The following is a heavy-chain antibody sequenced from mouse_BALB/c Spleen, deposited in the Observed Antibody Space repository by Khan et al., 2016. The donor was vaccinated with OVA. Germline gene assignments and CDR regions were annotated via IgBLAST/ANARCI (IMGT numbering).Heavy chain of an antibody. Sequence: QVQLQASGPALVAPSQSLSITCTISGFSLTNYGEHWVRQPPGKGLEWLVVIWSDGSTTYNSALKSRLSISKDNSKSQVFLKMNSLQTDDTAMYYCARQPYYHYYIMDYWGQGTSVTVSS. J-gene: IGHJ4*01. CDR1: GFSLTNYG. CDR3: ARQPYYHYYIMDY. V-gene: IGHV2-6-1*01. CDR2: IWSDGST. D-gene: IGHD2-10*01.